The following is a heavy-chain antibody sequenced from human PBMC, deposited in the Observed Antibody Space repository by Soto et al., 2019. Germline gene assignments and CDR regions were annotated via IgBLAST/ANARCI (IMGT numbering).Heavy chain of an antibody. J-gene: IGHJ4*02. D-gene: IGHD6-13*01. CDR2: INPNSGGT. V-gene: IGHV1-2*02. CDR3: AREGVGSWSVPDY. Sequence: ASVKVSCKASGYTFTGYYMHWLRQAAGQGLEWMGWINPNSGGTNYAQKFQGRVTMTRDTSISTAYMELSRLRSDDTAVYYCAREGVGSWSVPDYWGQGTLVTVSS. CDR1: GYTFTGYY.